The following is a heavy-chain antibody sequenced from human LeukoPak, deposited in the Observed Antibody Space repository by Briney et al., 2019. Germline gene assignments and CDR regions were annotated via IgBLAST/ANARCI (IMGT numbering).Heavy chain of an antibody. Sequence: GGSLRLSCAASGFTFSSYGMSWVRQAPGKGLEWVSGISSSGGSTYYADSVKGRFTISRDNSRNTLYLQMNSLRAEDTAVYYCARHLLWFGELSGGFDYWGQGTLVTVSS. CDR2: ISSSGGST. J-gene: IGHJ4*02. CDR3: ARHLLWFGELSGGFDY. CDR1: GFTFSSYG. V-gene: IGHV3-23*01. D-gene: IGHD3-10*01.